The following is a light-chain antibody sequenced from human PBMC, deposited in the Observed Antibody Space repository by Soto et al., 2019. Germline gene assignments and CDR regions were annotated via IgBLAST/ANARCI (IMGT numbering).Light chain of an antibody. CDR1: QSLSSSF. Sequence: EVVLTQSPGTLSLSPGERATLSCRASQSLSSSFLAWYQQKPGQAPRLLLYGASNRATGIPDRFSGSGSGTDLTLTISRLEPEDFAVYFCLQYASPLYTFGQGTKLEIK. V-gene: IGKV3-20*01. J-gene: IGKJ2*01. CDR2: GAS. CDR3: LQYASPLYT.